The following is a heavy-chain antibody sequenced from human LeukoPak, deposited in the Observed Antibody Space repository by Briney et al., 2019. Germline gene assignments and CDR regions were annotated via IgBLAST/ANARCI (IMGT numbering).Heavy chain of an antibody. D-gene: IGHD6-13*01. CDR3: ARGKRRYCSSWYIGNYFDY. CDR2: INHSGST. Sequence: SETLSLTCAVYGGSFSGYYWSWIRQPPGKGLEWIAEINHSGSTNYNPSHKSRVTISVDTSKNQFSLKLSSVTAADTAVYYCARGKRRYCSSWYIGNYFDYWGQGTLVTVSS. J-gene: IGHJ4*02. CDR1: GGSFSGYY. V-gene: IGHV4-34*01.